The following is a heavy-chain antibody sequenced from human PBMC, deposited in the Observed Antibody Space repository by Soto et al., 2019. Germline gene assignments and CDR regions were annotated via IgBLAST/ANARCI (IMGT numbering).Heavy chain of an antibody. CDR3: AREGDSGTWYVLPWFAP. CDR1: GGSISSYY. D-gene: IGHD6-13*01. J-gene: IGHJ5*02. Sequence: SETLSLTCTVSGGSISSYYWSWSRQPPGKGLEWIGYIYYSGSTNYNPSLKSRVTISVDTSKNQFSLKLSSVTAADTAVYYCAREGDSGTWYVLPWFAPWGQGTLVTVSS. V-gene: IGHV4-59*01. CDR2: IYYSGST.